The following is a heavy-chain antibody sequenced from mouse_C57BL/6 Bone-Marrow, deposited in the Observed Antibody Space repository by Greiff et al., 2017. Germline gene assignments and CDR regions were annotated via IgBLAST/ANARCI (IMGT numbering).Heavy chain of an antibody. V-gene: IGHV1-50*01. D-gene: IGHD1-1*01. CDR1: GYTFTSYW. J-gene: IGHJ4*01. Sequence: QVQLQQPGAELVKPGASVKLSCKASGYTFTSYWMQWVKQRPGQGLEWIGEIDPSDSYTNYNQKFKGKATLTVDTSSSTAYMQLRSLTSEDSAVYYCAREANHYAMDYWGQGTSVTVSS. CDR2: IDPSDSYT. CDR3: AREANHYAMDY.